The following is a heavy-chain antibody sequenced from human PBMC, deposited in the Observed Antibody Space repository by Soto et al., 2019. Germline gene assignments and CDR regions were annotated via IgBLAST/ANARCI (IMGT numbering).Heavy chain of an antibody. J-gene: IGHJ4*02. CDR3: ARHRTRRETAGTGKYYFDY. CDR2: IYYSGST. V-gene: IGHV4-59*08. Sequence: SETLSLTCTVSGGSISSYYWSWIRQPPGKGLEWIGYIYYSGSTNYNPSLKSRVTISVDTSKNQFSLKLSSVTAADTAVYYCARHRTRRETAGTGKYYFDYWGQGTLVTV. CDR1: GGSISSYY. D-gene: IGHD6-13*01.